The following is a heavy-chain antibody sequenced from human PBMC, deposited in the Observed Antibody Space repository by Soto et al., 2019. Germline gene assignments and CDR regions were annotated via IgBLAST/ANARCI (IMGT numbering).Heavy chain of an antibody. V-gene: IGHV4-34*01. Sequence: QVQLQQWGAGLLKPSETLSLTCAVYGGSFSGYYWSWIRQPPGKGLEWIGEINHSGSTNYNPSLKSRVTLSVDTSKNQFSLKLSSVTAADTAVYYCARGFGVYYYYYMDVWGKGTTVTVSS. J-gene: IGHJ6*03. CDR3: ARGFGVYYYYYMDV. D-gene: IGHD3-10*01. CDR2: INHSGST. CDR1: GGSFSGYY.